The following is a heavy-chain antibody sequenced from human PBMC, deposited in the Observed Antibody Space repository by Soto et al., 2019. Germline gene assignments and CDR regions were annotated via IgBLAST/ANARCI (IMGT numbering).Heavy chain of an antibody. CDR3: ARGPRAPPPHDYGMDV. J-gene: IGHJ6*02. V-gene: IGHV3-23*01. CDR2: ISGGGGTT. CDR1: GFTFSSHV. Sequence: EVQLLESGGGLVQPGGSLRLSCAASGFTFSSHVMNWVRQAPGKGLEWVAAISGGGGTTFYGDSVGGRFTMSRDNSKNTLCLQMNSLRAEDTAVYYCARGPRAPPPHDYGMDVWGQGTTVTVSS.